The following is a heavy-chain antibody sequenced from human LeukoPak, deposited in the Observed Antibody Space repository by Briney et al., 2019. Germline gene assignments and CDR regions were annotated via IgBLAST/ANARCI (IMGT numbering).Heavy chain of an antibody. D-gene: IGHD1-1*01. CDR3: ARRTADRIFDY. CDR1: GGSISSSTYY. V-gene: IGHV4-39*01. Sequence: SETLSLTCPVSGGSISSSTYYWGWIRQPPGKGLEWIGNVYYSGSTYYNPSLKSRVTISVDTSKNQFSLKLSSVTAADTAVYYCARRTADRIFDYWGQGTLVTVSS. CDR2: VYYSGST. J-gene: IGHJ4*02.